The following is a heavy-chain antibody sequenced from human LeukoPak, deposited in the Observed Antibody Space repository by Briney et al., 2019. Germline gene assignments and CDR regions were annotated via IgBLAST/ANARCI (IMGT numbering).Heavy chain of an antibody. Sequence: PGGSLRLSCEASGFSFTNTWMSWVRQAPGKGLEWVGRVKSKADDGTTDYAAPVQGRFTISRDDSKNTLSLQMHSLKTEDTAVYYCATEGGSGSYYGDDAFDMWGQGTMVTVSS. V-gene: IGHV3-15*01. CDR1: GFSFTNTW. D-gene: IGHD3-10*01. CDR2: VKSKADDGTT. J-gene: IGHJ3*02. CDR3: ATEGGSGSYYGDDAFDM.